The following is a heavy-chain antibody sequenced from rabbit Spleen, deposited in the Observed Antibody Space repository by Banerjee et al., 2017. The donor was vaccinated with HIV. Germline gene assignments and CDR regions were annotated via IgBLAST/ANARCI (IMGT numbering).Heavy chain of an antibody. Sequence: QEQLVESGGGLGKPGGSLKPTCKTSGFSFSRRDYICWARRAPGKGLEWISCFAGSSSGFTYSATCATGRFSISNTSSTSVPLQMTIPTVADTATYFCARDSGTSFSRYCLDLWGPGTLVTVS. CDR1: GFSFSRRDY. J-gene: IGHJ6*01. D-gene: IGHD7-1*01. CDR3: ARDSGTSFSRYCLDL. CDR2: FAGSSSGFT. V-gene: IGHV1S45*01.